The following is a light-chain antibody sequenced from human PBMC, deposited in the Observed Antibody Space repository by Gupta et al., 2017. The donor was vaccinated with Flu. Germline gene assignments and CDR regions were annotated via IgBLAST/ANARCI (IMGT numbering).Light chain of an antibody. V-gene: IGKV1-9*01. J-gene: IGKJ4*01. Sequence: DIQLTQSPSFLSASVGDRVTITCRASQGIYSYLAWYQQKPGKAPKLLIYDAFTLQSGVPSRFSGGGSGTEFTLTISSLQPEDFSTYYCQHLKGYPLTFGGGTKVEIK. CDR2: DAF. CDR3: QHLKGYPLT. CDR1: QGIYSY.